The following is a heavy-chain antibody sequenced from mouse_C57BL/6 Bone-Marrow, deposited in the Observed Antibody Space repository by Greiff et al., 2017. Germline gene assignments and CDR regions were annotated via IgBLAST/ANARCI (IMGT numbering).Heavy chain of an antibody. CDR3: ARRGNPAWYFDV. D-gene: IGHD2-1*01. V-gene: IGHV1-59*01. CDR1: GYTFTSYW. J-gene: IGHJ1*03. Sequence: QVQLQQPGAELVRPGTSVKLSCKASGYTFTSYWMPWVKQRPGQGLEWIGVIDPSDSYTNYNQTFKGKATLTVDTSSSTAYMQLSSLTSEDSAVYYCARRGNPAWYFDVWGTGTTVTVSS. CDR2: IDPSDSYT.